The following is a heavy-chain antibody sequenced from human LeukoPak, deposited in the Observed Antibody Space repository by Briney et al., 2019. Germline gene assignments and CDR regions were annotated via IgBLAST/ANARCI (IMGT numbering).Heavy chain of an antibody. V-gene: IGHV3-21*01. CDR2: ISSSSSYI. Sequence: GGSLRLSCAASGFTFSSYSMNWVRQAPGKGLEWFSSISSSSSYIYYADLVKVLFTISRDNDKNSLYLQMNSLRAEDTAVYYCATDGSYGSGSYSYYYGMDVWGKATTVTVYS. D-gene: IGHD3-10*01. CDR1: GFTFSSYS. J-gene: IGHJ6*04. CDR3: ATDGSYGSGSYSYYYGMDV.